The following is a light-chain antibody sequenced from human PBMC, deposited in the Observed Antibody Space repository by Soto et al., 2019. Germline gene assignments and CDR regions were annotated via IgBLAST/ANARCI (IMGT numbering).Light chain of an antibody. CDR1: SSNIGAGYD. CDR2: GNN. J-gene: IGLJ1*01. V-gene: IGLV1-40*01. CDR3: QAFDSSLRDYV. Sequence: QSVLTQPPSVSGAPGHRVTISCTGSSSNIGAGYDVHWYQQLPGTAPKVLISGNNNRHSGVPDRFSGSKSGTSASLAITGLEAEDEADYYCQAFDSSLRDYVVGVGTKLAVL.